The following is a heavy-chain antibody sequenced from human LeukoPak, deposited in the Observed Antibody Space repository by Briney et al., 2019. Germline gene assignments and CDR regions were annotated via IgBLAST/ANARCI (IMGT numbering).Heavy chain of an antibody. CDR2: IYYSGST. CDR1: GGSISSYY. V-gene: IGHV4-59*01. J-gene: IGHJ6*02. D-gene: IGHD2-15*01. Sequence: PSETLSLTCTVSGGSISSYYWSWIRQPPGKGLEWIGYIYYSGSTNYNPSLKSRVTISVDTSKNQFSLKLSSVTAADTAVYYCARVSPSCSGYPTYYYYGMDVWGQGTTVTVSS. CDR3: ARVSPSCSGYPTYYYYGMDV.